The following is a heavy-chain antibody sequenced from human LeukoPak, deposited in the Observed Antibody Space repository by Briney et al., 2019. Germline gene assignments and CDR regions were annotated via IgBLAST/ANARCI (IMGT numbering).Heavy chain of an antibody. CDR3: STAKFDN. J-gene: IGHJ4*02. V-gene: IGHV3-48*01. CDR1: AFSLSSYS. Sequence: GRSLRLSRAASAFSLSSYSINSVSQAPGKGLEWVSYINIDSITVNYADSGKGRFTISRDNANNSLYLQMNSLRAEDAAVYNGSTAKFDNWGQGTLVTVSS. CDR2: INIDSITV.